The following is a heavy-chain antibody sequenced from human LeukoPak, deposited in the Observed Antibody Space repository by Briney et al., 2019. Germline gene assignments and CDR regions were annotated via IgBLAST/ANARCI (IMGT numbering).Heavy chain of an antibody. CDR1: GFTFSSYE. Sequence: GGSLRLSCAASGFTFSSYEMNWVRQAPGKGLEWVSYISSSGSSIYYADSVKGRFTISRDNAQNALFLQMDSLRVEDSAVYFCARAEHYNNRKGTVGVYFDFWGRGTLVTVSS. CDR2: ISSSGSSI. J-gene: IGHJ2*01. V-gene: IGHV3-48*03. CDR3: ARAEHYNNRKGTVGVYFDF. D-gene: IGHD3-22*01.